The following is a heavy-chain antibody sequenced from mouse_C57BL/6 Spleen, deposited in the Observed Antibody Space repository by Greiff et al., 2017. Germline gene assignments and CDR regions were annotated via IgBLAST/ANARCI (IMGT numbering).Heavy chain of an antibody. CDR2: ISSGSSTI. J-gene: IGHJ3*01. D-gene: IGHD2-2*01. CDR1: GFTFSDYG. V-gene: IGHV5-17*01. Sequence: EVMLVESGGGLVKPGGSLKLSCAASGFTFSDYGMHWVRQAPEKGLEWVAYISSGSSTIYYADTVKGRFTISRDNAKNTLFLQMTSLRSEDTAMYYCERPGGYESFAYWGQGTLVTVSA. CDR3: ERPGGYESFAY.